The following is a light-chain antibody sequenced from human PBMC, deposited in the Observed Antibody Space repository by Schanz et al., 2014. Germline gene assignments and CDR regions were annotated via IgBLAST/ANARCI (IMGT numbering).Light chain of an antibody. J-gene: IGLJ2*01. Sequence: QSVLTQPASVSGSPGQSITISCTGTSNDIGGSSFVSWLQQYPGKAPKLMIYDVSNRPSGVSNRFSGSKSGNTASLTISGLQAEDEADYYCSSYAGSNNYVVFGGGTKLTVL. CDR3: SSYAGSNNYVV. CDR2: DVS. CDR1: SNDIGGSSF. V-gene: IGLV2-14*03.